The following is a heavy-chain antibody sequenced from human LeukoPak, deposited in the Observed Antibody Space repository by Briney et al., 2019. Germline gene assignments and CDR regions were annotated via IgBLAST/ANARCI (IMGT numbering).Heavy chain of an antibody. CDR2: ISGSCGST. V-gene: IGHV3-23*01. Sequence: GGSLRLSCAASGFTFSSYAMSWVRQAPGKGLEWVSAISGSCGSTYYADSVKGRFTISRDNSKNTLYLQMNSLRAEDTAVYYCAKLAGYCSGGSCYSGVLDYWGQGTLVTVSS. CDR3: AKLAGYCSGGSCYSGVLDY. CDR1: GFTFSSYA. J-gene: IGHJ4*02. D-gene: IGHD2-15*01.